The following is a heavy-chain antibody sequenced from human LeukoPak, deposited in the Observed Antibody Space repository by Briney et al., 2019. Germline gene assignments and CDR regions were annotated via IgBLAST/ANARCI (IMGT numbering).Heavy chain of an antibody. CDR1: GYSFTSYW. Sequence: GESLKISCKGSGYSFTSYWIGWVRQMPGKGLEWMGIIYPGDSHTTYSPSFQGRVTISVDKSISTAYLQWSSLKASDTAMYYCARQPYYYDSSGYHDAFDIWGQGTMVTVSS. CDR3: ARQPYYYDSSGYHDAFDI. D-gene: IGHD3-22*01. J-gene: IGHJ3*02. CDR2: IYPGDSHT. V-gene: IGHV5-51*01.